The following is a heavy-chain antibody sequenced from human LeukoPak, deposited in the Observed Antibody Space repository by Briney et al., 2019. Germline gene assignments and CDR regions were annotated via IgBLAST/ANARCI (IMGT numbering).Heavy chain of an antibody. D-gene: IGHD1-26*01. CDR2: VYYTGSA. Sequence: SETLSLTCTVSGGSISSHCWSWIRQPPRKGLEWIGYVYYTGSANYNPSLKSRVTISLDTSKSQFSLKLSSVTATDTATYFCSRESGPFCPFGYWGQGTLVIVSS. J-gene: IGHJ4*02. CDR3: SRESGPFCPFGY. CDR1: GGSISSHC. V-gene: IGHV4-59*11.